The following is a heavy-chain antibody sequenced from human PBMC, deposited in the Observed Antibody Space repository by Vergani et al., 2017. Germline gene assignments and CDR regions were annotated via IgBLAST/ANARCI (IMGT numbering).Heavy chain of an antibody. CDR3: ARDLSSSGWYYFDY. CDR2: IIPILGIA. Sequence: QVQLVQSGAEVKKPGSSVKVSCKASGGTFSSYTISWVRQAPGQGLEWMGRIIPILGIANYAQKFQGRVTITADKSTSTAYMELSSLRSEDTAVYYCARDLSSSGWYYFDYWGQGTLVTVSS. V-gene: IGHV1-69*08. CDR1: GGTFSSYT. D-gene: IGHD6-19*01. J-gene: IGHJ4*02.